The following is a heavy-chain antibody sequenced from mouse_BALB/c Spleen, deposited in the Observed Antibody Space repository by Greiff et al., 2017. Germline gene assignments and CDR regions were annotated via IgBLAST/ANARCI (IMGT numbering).Heavy chain of an antibody. CDR3: ARAGNYKSYAMDY. D-gene: IGHD2-1*01. CDR1: GFTFSSYG. J-gene: IGHJ4*01. CDR2: INSNGGST. V-gene: IGHV5-6-3*01. Sequence: EVKLLESGGGLVQPGGSLKLSCAASGFTFSSYGMSWVRQTPDKRLELVATINSNGGSTYYPDSVKGRFTISRDNAKNTLYLQMSSLKSEDTAMYYCARAGNYKSYAMDYWGQGTSVTVSS.